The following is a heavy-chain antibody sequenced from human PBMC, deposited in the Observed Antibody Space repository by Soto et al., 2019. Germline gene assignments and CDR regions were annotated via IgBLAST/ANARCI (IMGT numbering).Heavy chain of an antibody. CDR3: ARVVVAATTYSWFDP. Sequence: QVQLVQSGAEVKKPGSSVKVSCKASGGTFSSYTISWVRQAPGQGLEWMGRIIPILGIANYAQKFQGRVTIXXDXSXXTAYMELSSLRSEDTAVYYCARVVVAATTYSWFDPWGQGTLVTVSS. D-gene: IGHD2-15*01. CDR1: GGTFSSYT. V-gene: IGHV1-69*02. J-gene: IGHJ5*02. CDR2: IIPILGIA.